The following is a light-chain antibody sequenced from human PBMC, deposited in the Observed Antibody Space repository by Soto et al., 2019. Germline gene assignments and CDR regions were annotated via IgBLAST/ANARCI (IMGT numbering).Light chain of an antibody. CDR2: AAS. CDR1: QSITNY. J-gene: IGKJ1*01. Sequence: DIQMTQSPSSLSASVGDRVTITCRASQSITNYLNWYQQKPGKAPKVLIYAASSSQSGVPSRFSGSGSGTAFTFIISSLQPEDSATYYCQQTYTTPWTFGQGTKVEIK. CDR3: QQTYTTPWT. V-gene: IGKV1-39*01.